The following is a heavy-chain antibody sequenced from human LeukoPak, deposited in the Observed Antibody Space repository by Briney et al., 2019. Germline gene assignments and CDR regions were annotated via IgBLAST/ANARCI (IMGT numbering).Heavy chain of an antibody. CDR2: IYYSGST. CDR1: GGSISSYY. Sequence: SETLSLTCTVSGGSISSYYWSWIRQPPGKGLEWIGYIYYSGSTNYNPSLKSRVTISVDTSKNQFSLKLSSVTAADTAVYYCARDRDYGSGSYDYWGQGTLVTVSS. J-gene: IGHJ4*02. D-gene: IGHD3-10*01. CDR3: ARDRDYGSGSYDY. V-gene: IGHV4-59*01.